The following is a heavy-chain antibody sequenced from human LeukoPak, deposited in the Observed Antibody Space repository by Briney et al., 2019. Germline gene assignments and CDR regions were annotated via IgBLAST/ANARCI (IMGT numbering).Heavy chain of an antibody. J-gene: IGHJ4*02. CDR3: ARETSSSALEY. D-gene: IGHD6-6*01. Sequence: SETLSFTCNVSGGSMNTYYWSWIRQPPGKGLEWIGYIFYTGITNYDPSLKSRVTISVDTSRNQFSLKLTSVTAADTAVHYCARETSSSALEYWGQGTLVTVSS. CDR1: GGSMNTYY. V-gene: IGHV4-59*01. CDR2: IFYTGIT.